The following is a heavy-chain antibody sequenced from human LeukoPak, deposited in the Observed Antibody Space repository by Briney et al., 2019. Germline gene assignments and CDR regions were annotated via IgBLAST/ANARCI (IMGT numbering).Heavy chain of an antibody. V-gene: IGHV3-15*01. J-gene: IGHJ6*04. CDR3: TTALERRGGYYGMDV. D-gene: IGHD1-1*01. CDR1: GFTFSNAW. CDR2: IKSKTDGGTT. Sequence: GGSLRLPCAASGFTFSNAWMSWVRQAPGKGLEWVGRIKSKTDGGTTDYAAPVKGRFTISRDDSKNTLYLQMNSLKTEDTAVYYCTTALERRGGYYGMDVWGKGTTVTVSS.